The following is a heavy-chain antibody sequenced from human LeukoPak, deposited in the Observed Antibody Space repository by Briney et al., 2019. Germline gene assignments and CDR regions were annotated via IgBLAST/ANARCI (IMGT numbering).Heavy chain of an antibody. CDR2: IGWNGRSI. CDR3: AKDSDYFGSGSYYNFWDV. V-gene: IGHV3-9*01. CDR1: GFSFDDFD. J-gene: IGHJ6*02. Sequence: GGSLRLSCEASGFSFDDFDMHWVRHAPGKGLEWVSRIGWNGRSIHYADSVKGRFTISRDNAKDSLYLQMNSLRAEDTALYYCAKDSDYFGSGSYYNFWDVWGQGTTVIVSS. D-gene: IGHD3-10*01.